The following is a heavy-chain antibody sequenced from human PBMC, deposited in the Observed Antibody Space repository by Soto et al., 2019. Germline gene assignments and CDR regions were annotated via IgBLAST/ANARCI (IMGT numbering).Heavy chain of an antibody. V-gene: IGHV1-69*13. J-gene: IGHJ6*02. D-gene: IGHD6-19*01. Sequence: ASVKASCKASGGTFSSYAISWVRQAPGQGLEWMGGIIPIFGTANYAQKFQGRVTITADESTSTAYMELSSLRSENTAVYYCARDGSVAGATYYYYYGMDVWGQGTTVTVSS. CDR3: ARDGSVAGATYYYYYGMDV. CDR1: GGTFSSYA. CDR2: IIPIFGTA.